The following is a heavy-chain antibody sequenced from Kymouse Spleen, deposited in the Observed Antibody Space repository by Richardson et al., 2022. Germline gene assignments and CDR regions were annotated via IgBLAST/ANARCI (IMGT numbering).Heavy chain of an antibody. V-gene: IGHV6-1*01. Sequence: QVQLQQSGPGLVKPSQTLSLTCAISGDSVSSNSAAWNWIRQSPSRGLEWLGRTYYRSKWYNDYAVSVKSRITINPDTSKNQFSLQLNSVTPEDTAVYYCAREGMVRGVITGYYYGMDVWGQGTTVTVSS. CDR2: TYYRSKWYN. CDR3: AREGMVRGVITGYYYGMDV. J-gene: IGHJ6*02. D-gene: IGHD3-10*01. CDR1: GDSVSSNSAA.